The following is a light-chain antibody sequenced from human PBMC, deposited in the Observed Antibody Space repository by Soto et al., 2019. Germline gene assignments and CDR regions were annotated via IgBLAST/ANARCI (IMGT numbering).Light chain of an antibody. CDR2: GAS. Sequence: EIVLTQSPGTLSLSPGERATLSCRASQSVSSSYLAWYQQKPGQAPRLLIYGASSRATGIPDRFSGSGSGTDFTLTISRLEPEDFAVYFCQQRSYWGGFGPGTKVDIK. V-gene: IGKV3D-20*02. J-gene: IGKJ3*01. CDR3: QQRSYWGG. CDR1: QSVSSSY.